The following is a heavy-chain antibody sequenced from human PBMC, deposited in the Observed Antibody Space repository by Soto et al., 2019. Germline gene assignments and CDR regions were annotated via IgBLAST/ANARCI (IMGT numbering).Heavy chain of an antibody. V-gene: IGHV1-18*04. CDR1: GYTSADFG. J-gene: IGHJ5*01. CDR2: VSGNNGAS. D-gene: IGHD2-2*01. CDR3: VRDQKYFRVNGNWFDS. Sequence: ASVKVSCKXSGYTSADFGISWVRQAPGQGLEWMGWVSGNNGASNPAPKVQGRITMTLDTSTGVSYMALRSLRSDDTAIYYCVRDQKYFRVNGNWFDSWGQGTLVTVSS.